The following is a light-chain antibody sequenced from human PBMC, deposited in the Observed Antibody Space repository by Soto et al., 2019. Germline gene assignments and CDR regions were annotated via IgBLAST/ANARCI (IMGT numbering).Light chain of an antibody. CDR1: QSVTSNF. V-gene: IGKV3-20*01. Sequence: EIVLTQSPGTLSLSPGERATLSCRASQSVTSNFLAWYQQKPGQAPILVIYGVSRRATGILDRFSGSGSGTDFTLTISRLEPEDFAVYYCQQYDSSWTFGQGTKVQIK. CDR3: QQYDSSWT. J-gene: IGKJ1*01. CDR2: GVS.